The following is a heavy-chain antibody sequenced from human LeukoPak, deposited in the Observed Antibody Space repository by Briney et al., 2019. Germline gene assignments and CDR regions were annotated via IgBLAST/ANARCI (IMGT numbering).Heavy chain of an antibody. D-gene: IGHD3-22*01. J-gene: IGHJ5*02. CDR1: GFTFSSYS. Sequence: SGGSLRLSGAASGFTFSSYSMNWVRRAPGRGWRWASSISSSSSYIYYADSVKGRFTISRDNAKNSLYLQMNSLRAEDTAVYYCAREASYYYDRSGGGFDPWGQGTLVTVSS. V-gene: IGHV3-21*01. CDR2: ISSSSSYI. CDR3: AREASYYYDRSGGGFDP.